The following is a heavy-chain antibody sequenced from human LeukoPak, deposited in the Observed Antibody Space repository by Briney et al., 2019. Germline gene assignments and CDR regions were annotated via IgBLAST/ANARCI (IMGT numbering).Heavy chain of an antibody. V-gene: IGHV3-23*01. D-gene: IGHD4-11*01. CDR3: AKETGYSNYLIRFHYRSDYMDV. Sequence: PGGSLRLSCEASGFIFGNHAMSWVRQAPGKGLEWVSSISGSGGTKYYADSVKGRFTISRDNSKNTLYLQMNSLRAEDTAVYYCAKETGYSNYLIRFHYRSDYMDVWGKGTTVTVSS. CDR1: GFIFGNHA. J-gene: IGHJ6*03. CDR2: ISGSGGTK.